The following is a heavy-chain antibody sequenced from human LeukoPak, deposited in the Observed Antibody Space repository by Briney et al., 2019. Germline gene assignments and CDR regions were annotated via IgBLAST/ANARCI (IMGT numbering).Heavy chain of an antibody. CDR1: GGSISSSNW. CDR3: ARIYDSSGYYYPFDY. CDR2: IYHSGST. D-gene: IGHD3-22*01. V-gene: IGHV4-4*02. J-gene: IGHJ4*02. Sequence: PSGTLSLTCAVSGGSISSSNWWSWVRQPPGKGLEWIGEIYHSGSTNYNPSLKSRVTISVDKSKNQFSLKLSSVTAADTAVYYCARIYDSSGYYYPFDYWGQGTLVTVS.